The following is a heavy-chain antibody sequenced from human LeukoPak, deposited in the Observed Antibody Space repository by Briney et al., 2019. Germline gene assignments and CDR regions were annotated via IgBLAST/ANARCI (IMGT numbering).Heavy chain of an antibody. D-gene: IGHD6-13*01. J-gene: IGHJ3*02. CDR3: ARGRIAAARNAFDI. V-gene: IGHV4-39*07. CDR1: GGSISSSSYY. Sequence: SETLSLTCTVSGGSISSSSYYWGWIRQPPGKGLEWIGSIYYSGSTYYNPSLKSRVTISVDTSKNQFSLKLSSVTAADTAVYYCARGRIAAARNAFDIWGQGTMVTVSS. CDR2: IYYSGST.